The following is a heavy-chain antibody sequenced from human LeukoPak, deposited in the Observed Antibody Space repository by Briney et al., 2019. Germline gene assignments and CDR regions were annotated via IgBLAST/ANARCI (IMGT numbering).Heavy chain of an antibody. CDR1: GVSISGDNYF. J-gene: IGHJ3*02. D-gene: IGHD3/OR15-3a*01. CDR2: LSHKWGA. Sequence: SQTLSLTCTVSGVSISGDNYFWSRVRQSPGEGLEWIGYLSHKWGAFYNPSLNSRASISVDTSKNEFSLKLSSATAADTAIYYCAREVDLAMPDFQDAFDIWGQGTMVTVSS. CDR3: AREVDLAMPDFQDAFDI. V-gene: IGHV4-30-4*01.